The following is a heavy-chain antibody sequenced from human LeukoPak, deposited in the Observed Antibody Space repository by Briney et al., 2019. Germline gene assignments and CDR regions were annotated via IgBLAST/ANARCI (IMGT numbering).Heavy chain of an antibody. D-gene: IGHD5-18*01. J-gene: IGHJ4*02. CDR1: GFTFSSFA. Sequence: PGGSLRLSCSASGFTFSSFAMNWVRQAPGKGLEWVSIISGYGDSTYYTDSVKGRFTISRDNSKNTLYVQMDSLRAEDTAVYYCAKRGYTYGGHFDYWGQGALVTVSS. CDR3: AKRGYTYGGHFDY. CDR2: ISGYGDST. V-gene: IGHV3-23*01.